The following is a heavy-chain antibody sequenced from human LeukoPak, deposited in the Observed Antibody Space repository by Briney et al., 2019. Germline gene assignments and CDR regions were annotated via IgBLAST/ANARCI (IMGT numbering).Heavy chain of an antibody. J-gene: IGHJ4*02. Sequence: PGGSLRLSCAASGFTFSSYSMNWVRQAPGKGLEWVSSISSSSSYIYHADSVKGRFTISRDNAKNSLYLQMNSLRAEDTAVYYCARDRAIDYWGQGTLVTVSS. CDR2: ISSSSSYI. CDR1: GFTFSSYS. CDR3: ARDRAIDY. V-gene: IGHV3-21*01.